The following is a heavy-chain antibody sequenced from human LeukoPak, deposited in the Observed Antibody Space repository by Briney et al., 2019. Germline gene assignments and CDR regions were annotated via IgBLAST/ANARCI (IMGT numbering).Heavy chain of an antibody. V-gene: IGHV4-30-4*08. Sequence: SETLSLTCTVSGGSISSGDYYWSWIRQPPGKGLEWIGYIYYSGSTYYNPSLKSRVTISVDTSKNQFSLKLSSVTAADTAVYYCASRYRDSSSWFEYYFDYWGQGTLVTVSS. D-gene: IGHD6-13*01. CDR2: IYYSGST. J-gene: IGHJ4*02. CDR1: GGSISSGDYY. CDR3: ASRYRDSSSWFEYYFDY.